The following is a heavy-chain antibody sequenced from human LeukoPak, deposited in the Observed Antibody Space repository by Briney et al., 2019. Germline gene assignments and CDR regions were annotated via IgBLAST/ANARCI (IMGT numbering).Heavy chain of an antibody. CDR1: GFTFSSYV. D-gene: IGHD2-15*01. CDR3: AKGGSGYCSGGSCRAYYYGMDV. J-gene: IGHJ6*02. Sequence: GRSLGLSCAASGFTFSSYVMHWVRQAPGKGLEWVAVISYDGSNKYYADSVKGRSTISRDNSKNTLYLQMNSLRAEDTAVYYCAKGGSGYCSGGSCRAYYYGMDVWGQGTTVTVSS. V-gene: IGHV3-30*18. CDR2: ISYDGSNK.